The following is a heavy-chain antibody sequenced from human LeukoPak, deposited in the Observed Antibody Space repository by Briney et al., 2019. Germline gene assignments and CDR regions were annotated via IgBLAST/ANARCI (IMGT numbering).Heavy chain of an antibody. V-gene: IGHV3-48*03. CDR1: GFTFSSYE. CDR2: ISSSGSNI. D-gene: IGHD3-10*02. CDR3: AELGITMIGGV. Sequence: GGSLRLSCAASGFTFSSYEMIWVRQAPGKGLEWVSYISSSGSNIYYADSVKGRFTISRDNAKNSLYLQMNSLRAEDTAVYYCAELGITMIGGVWGKGTTVTISS. J-gene: IGHJ6*04.